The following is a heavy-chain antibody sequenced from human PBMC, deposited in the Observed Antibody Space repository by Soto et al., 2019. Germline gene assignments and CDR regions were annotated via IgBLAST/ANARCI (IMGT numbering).Heavy chain of an antibody. CDR1: GFTFSSYA. CDR2: ISYDGSNK. CDR3: ARALPSVGIAVTEYFQH. V-gene: IGHV3-30-3*01. Sequence: QVQLVESGGGVVQPGRSLRLSCAASGFTFSSYAMHWVRQAPGKGLEWVAVISYDGSNKYYADSVKGRFTISRDNAKNTLYLQMNSLRAEDTAVYYWARALPSVGIAVTEYFQHWGQGTLVTVSS. J-gene: IGHJ1*01. D-gene: IGHD6-19*01.